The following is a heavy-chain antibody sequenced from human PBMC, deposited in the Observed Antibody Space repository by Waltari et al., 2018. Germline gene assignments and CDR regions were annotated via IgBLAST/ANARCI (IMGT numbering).Heavy chain of an antibody. CDR2: IHTSGST. CDR1: GGSISSGSYY. J-gene: IGHJ4*02. V-gene: IGHV4-61*02. D-gene: IGHD1-1*01. Sequence: QVQLQESGPGLVKPSQTLSLTCTVSGGSISSGSYYWSWIRQPAGKGLEWIGRIHTSGSTNYNPSLKSRVTISVDTSKNQFSLKLSSVTAADTAVYYCARGTVASTIPLDYWGQGTLVTVSS. CDR3: ARGTVASTIPLDY.